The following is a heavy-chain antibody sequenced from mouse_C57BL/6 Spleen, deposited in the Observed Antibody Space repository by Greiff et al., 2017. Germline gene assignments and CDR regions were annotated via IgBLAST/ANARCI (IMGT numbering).Heavy chain of an antibody. J-gene: IGHJ4*01. Sequence: QVQLQQSGAELVRPGASVKLSCKASGYTFTDYYINWVKQRPGQGLEWIARIYPGSGNTYYNEKFKGKATLTAETSSSTAYMQLSSLTSEDSAVYCCARTPDGSSYGYAMGDWGQGTSVTVSS. CDR2: IYPGSGNT. D-gene: IGHD1-1*01. CDR1: GYTFTDYY. V-gene: IGHV1-76*01. CDR3: ARTPDGSSYGYAMGD.